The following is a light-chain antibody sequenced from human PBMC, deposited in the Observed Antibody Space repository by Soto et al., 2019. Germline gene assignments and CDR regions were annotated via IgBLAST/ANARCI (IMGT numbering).Light chain of an antibody. J-gene: IGLJ2*01. CDR2: EVS. CDR3: SSYTTSTSFIL. Sequence: QCALTQPASVYGSPRQSITISCTGTSSDIGNYDFVSWYQQFPGTAPKAMIYEVSSRPSGVSNRFSGSKSGNTASLTISGLQAEDEAYYYCSSYTTSTSFILFGGGTKLTVL. V-gene: IGLV2-14*01. CDR1: SSDIGNYDF.